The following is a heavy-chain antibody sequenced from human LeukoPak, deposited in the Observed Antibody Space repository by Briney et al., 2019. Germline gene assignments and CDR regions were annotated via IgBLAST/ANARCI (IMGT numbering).Heavy chain of an antibody. D-gene: IGHD2-8*01. CDR3: AKHAVGYCTNGICYERKYYFDY. Sequence: ETLSLTCAVYGGSFSGYYWSWVRRAPGKGLEWVSGISGSGDTTYYADSVKGRFTISRDNSKNTLYLQMNSLRAEDTAVYYCAKHAVGYCTNGICYERKYYFDYWGQGTLVTVSS. J-gene: IGHJ4*02. V-gene: IGHV3-23*01. CDR2: ISGSGDTT. CDR1: GGSFSGYY.